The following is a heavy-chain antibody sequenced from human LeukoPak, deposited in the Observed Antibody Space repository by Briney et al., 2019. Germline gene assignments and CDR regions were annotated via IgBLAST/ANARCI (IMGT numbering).Heavy chain of an antibody. CDR2: IYSDNT. CDR3: AKDFSAPVRGVLGY. J-gene: IGHJ4*02. D-gene: IGHD3-10*01. V-gene: IGHV3-53*05. CDR1: GFTVSSNS. Sequence: GGSLRLSCTVSGFTVSSNSMSWVRQAPGKGLEWVSFIYSDNTHYSDSVKGRFTISRDNAKNSLYLQMNSLRAEDTALYYCAKDFSAPVRGVLGYWGQGTLVTVSS.